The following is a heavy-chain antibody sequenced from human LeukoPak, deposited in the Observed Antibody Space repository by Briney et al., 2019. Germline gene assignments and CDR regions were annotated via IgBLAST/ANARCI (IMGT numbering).Heavy chain of an antibody. CDR1: GGSTSSDSYY. CDR2: IYYSGST. V-gene: IGHV4-39*01. CDR3: ARGSYGSGSYNWFDP. D-gene: IGHD3-10*01. J-gene: IGHJ5*02. Sequence: PSETLSLTCTVSGGSTSSDSYYWGWMRQPPGKGLEWVGNIYYSGSTFYNLSLKSRVTMSVDTSKNQFSLKLSSVTAADTAVYYCARGSYGSGSYNWFDPWGQGTLVTVSS.